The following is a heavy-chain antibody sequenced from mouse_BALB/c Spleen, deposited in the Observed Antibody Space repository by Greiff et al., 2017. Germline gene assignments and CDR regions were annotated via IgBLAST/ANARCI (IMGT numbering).Heavy chain of an antibody. D-gene: IGHD1-1*01. V-gene: IGHV1S81*02. CDR1: GYTFTSYY. CDR3: TRGYGGDY. Sequence: VQLQQSGAELVKPGASVKLSCKASGYTFTSYYMYWVKQRPGQGLEWIGEINPSNGGTNFNEKFKSKATLTVDKSSSTAYMQLSSLTSEDSAVYYCTRGYGGDYWGQGTSVTVSS. J-gene: IGHJ4*01. CDR2: INPSNGGT.